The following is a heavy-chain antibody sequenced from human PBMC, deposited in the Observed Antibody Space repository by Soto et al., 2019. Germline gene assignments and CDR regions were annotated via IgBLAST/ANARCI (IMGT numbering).Heavy chain of an antibody. D-gene: IGHD3-3*01. Sequence: EVQLLESGGGLVQPGWSLRLSCAASGFTFSSYAMSWVRQAPGKGLEWVSAISGSGGSTYYADSVKGRFTISRDNSKNTLYLQMNSLRAEDTAVYYCAKDGVYYDFWSGLKIDYWGQGTLVTVSS. CDR2: ISGSGGST. J-gene: IGHJ4*02. V-gene: IGHV3-23*01. CDR3: AKDGVYYDFWSGLKIDY. CDR1: GFTFSSYA.